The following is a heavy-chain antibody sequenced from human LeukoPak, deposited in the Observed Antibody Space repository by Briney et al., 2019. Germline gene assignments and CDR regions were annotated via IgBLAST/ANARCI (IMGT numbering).Heavy chain of an antibody. V-gene: IGHV3-7*01. CDR3: ARDYYYYMDV. CDR1: GGSFSGYY. Sequence: ETLSLTCAVYGGSFSGYYWSWIRQPPGKGLEWVANIKQDGSEKYYVDSVKGRFTISRDNAKNSLYLQMNSLRAEDTAVYYCARDYYYYMDVWGKGTTVTISS. CDR2: IKQDGSEK. J-gene: IGHJ6*03.